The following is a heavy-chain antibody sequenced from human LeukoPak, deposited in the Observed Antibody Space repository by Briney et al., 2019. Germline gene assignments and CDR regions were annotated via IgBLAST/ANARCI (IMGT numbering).Heavy chain of an antibody. V-gene: IGHV4-39*01. D-gene: IGHD3-3*01. Sequence: PSETLSLTCTVSGGSISRSSYYWGWIRQPPGKGLEWIGTIYYSGSTYYNPSLKSRLTISVDTSKNQFSLKLSSVTAVDTAVYYCARLYDWYFDLWGRGTLVTVSS. CDR3: ARLYDWYFDL. J-gene: IGHJ2*01. CDR2: IYYSGST. CDR1: GGSISRSSYY.